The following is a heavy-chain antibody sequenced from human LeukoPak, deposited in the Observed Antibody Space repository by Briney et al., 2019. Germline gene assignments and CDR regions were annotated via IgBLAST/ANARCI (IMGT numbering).Heavy chain of an antibody. J-gene: IGHJ6*02. Sequence: ASVKVSCKASGYTFTSYGISWVRQAPGQGLEWMGWINPNSGGTNYAQKFQGWVTMTRDTSISTAYMELSRLRSDDTAVYYCARGPLYYYGSLGYYYYYGMDVWGQGTTVTVSS. CDR2: INPNSGGT. CDR1: GYTFTSYG. CDR3: ARGPLYYYGSLGYYYYYGMDV. V-gene: IGHV1-2*04. D-gene: IGHD3-10*01.